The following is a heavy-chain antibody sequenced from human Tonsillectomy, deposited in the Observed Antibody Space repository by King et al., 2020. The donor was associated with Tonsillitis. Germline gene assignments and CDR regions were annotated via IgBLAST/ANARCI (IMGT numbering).Heavy chain of an antibody. D-gene: IGHD5-18*01. CDR2: TYYRSKWYN. Sequence: VQLQQSGPGLVKPSQTLSLTCAISGDSVSSNCVAWNWIRQCPSRGLEWMGRTYYRSKWYNDYALSVKGRITISPDTSKNQLSLQLNSVTPEDTAVYYCARCEHTTMVPWYYYYYGMYVCGQGATFTVS. CDR3: ARCEHTTMVPWYYYYYGMYV. V-gene: IGHV6-1*01. CDR1: GDSVSSNCVA. J-gene: IGHJ6*02.